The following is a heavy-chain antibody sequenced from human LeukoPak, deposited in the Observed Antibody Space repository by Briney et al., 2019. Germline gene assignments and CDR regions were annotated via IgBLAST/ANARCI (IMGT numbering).Heavy chain of an antibody. CDR3: TTPDDYVSNYFDY. Sequence: GGSLRLSCAASGFTFSNAWMSWVRQAPGKGLEWVGRIKSKTDGGTTDCAAPVKGRFTTSRDDSKNTLYLQMNSLKTEDTAVYYCTTPDDYVSNYFDYWGQGALVTVSS. CDR2: IKSKTDGGTT. CDR1: GFTFSNAW. J-gene: IGHJ4*02. V-gene: IGHV3-15*01. D-gene: IGHD3-16*01.